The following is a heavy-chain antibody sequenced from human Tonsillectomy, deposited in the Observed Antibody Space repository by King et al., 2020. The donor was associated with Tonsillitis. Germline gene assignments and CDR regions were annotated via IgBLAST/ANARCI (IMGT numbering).Heavy chain of an antibody. CDR2: FYTSGST. V-gene: IGHV4-4*07. CDR1: GGSINNYY. Sequence: VQLQESGPGLVKPSETLSLTCTVSGGSINNYYWSWIRQPAGKGLEWIGRFYTSGSTNYNPSLKSRVTMSVDTSKNHFSLKLSSVTGADTAVYYCARDDFWSGYPYYFDYWGQGTLVTVSS. D-gene: IGHD3-3*01. J-gene: IGHJ4*02. CDR3: ARDDFWSGYPYYFDY.